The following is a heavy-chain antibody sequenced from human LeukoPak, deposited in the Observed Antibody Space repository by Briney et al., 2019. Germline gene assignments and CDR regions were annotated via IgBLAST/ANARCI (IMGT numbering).Heavy chain of an antibody. D-gene: IGHD3-22*01. CDR3: ASLGDHYYDSSGYHFDY. J-gene: IGHJ4*02. V-gene: IGHV1-2*06. CDR1: GYTFTGYY. CDR2: INPNSGGT. Sequence: GASVEVSCKASGYTFTGYYMHWVRQAPGQGLEWMGRINPNSGGTNYAQKSQGRVTMTRDTSISTAYMELSRLRSDDTAVYYCASLGDHYYDSSGYHFDYWGQGTLVTVSS.